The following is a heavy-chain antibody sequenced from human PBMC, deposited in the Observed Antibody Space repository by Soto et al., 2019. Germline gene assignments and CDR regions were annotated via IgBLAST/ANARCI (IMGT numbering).Heavy chain of an antibody. CDR2: IKSKTDGGTT. CDR1: GFTFSNAW. J-gene: IGHJ6*02. D-gene: IGHD3-16*01. V-gene: IGHV3-15*07. CDR3: TTPSSVGFWGVTYYYYYGMDV. Sequence: GGSLRLSCAASGFTFSNAWMNWVRQAPGKGLEWVGRIKSKTDGGTTDYAAPVKGRFTISRDDSKDTLYLQTNSLKTEDTAVYYCTTPSSVGFWGVTYYYYYGMDVWGQGTTVTVSS.